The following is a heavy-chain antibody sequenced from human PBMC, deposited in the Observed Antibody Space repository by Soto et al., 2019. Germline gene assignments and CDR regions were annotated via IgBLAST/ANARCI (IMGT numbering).Heavy chain of an antibody. V-gene: IGHV4-59*01. Sequence: PSETLSLTCTVSGGSIGTYYWSWIRLPPGKGLEWIGYMFYSGSTNYNPSLKGRVPISVDTSKNQFSLKLSSVTAADTAVYYCARGAPSVVSYYYAMDVWGQGTTVTVSS. CDR3: ARGAPSVVSYYYAMDV. CDR2: MFYSGST. J-gene: IGHJ6*02. CDR1: GGSIGTYY.